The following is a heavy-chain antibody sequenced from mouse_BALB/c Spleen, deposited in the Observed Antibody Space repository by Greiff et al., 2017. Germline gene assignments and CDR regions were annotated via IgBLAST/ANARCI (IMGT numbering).Heavy chain of an antibody. CDR2: IRNKANGYTT. Sequence: EVKLMESGGGLVQPGGSLRLSCATSGFTFTDYYMSWVRQPPGKALEWLGFIRNKANGYTTEYSASVKGRFTISRDNSQSILYLQMNTLRAEDSATYYCARDPSIYYDYVGYFDYWGQGTTLTVSS. CDR1: GFTFTDYY. D-gene: IGHD2-4*01. CDR3: ARDPSIYYDYVGYFDY. V-gene: IGHV7-3*02. J-gene: IGHJ2*01.